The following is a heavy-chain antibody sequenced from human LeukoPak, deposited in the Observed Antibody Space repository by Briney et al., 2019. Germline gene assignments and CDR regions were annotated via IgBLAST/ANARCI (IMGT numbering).Heavy chain of an antibody. CDR1: GGSISSSSYY. CDR2: IYYSGST. J-gene: IGHJ4*02. V-gene: IGHV4-39*07. Sequence: PSETLSLTCTVSGGSISSSSYYWGWIRQPPGKGLEWIGSIYYSGSTYYNPSLKSRVTISVDTSKNQFSLKLSSVTAADTAVYYCAKEPTATLRRYFDYWGQGTLVTVSS. CDR3: AKEPTATLRRYFDY. D-gene: IGHD2-15*01.